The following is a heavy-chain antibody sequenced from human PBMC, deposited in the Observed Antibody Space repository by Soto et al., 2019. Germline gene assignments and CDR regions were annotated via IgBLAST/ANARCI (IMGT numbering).Heavy chain of an antibody. Sequence: PGGSLRLSCAASGLTFSSYAMSWVRQAPGKGLEWVSAISGSGGSTYYADSVKGRFTISRDNSKNTLYLQMNSLRAEDTAVYYCGAHYDSSGYYYGLGYWGQGTLVTVSS. CDR3: GAHYDSSGYYYGLGY. V-gene: IGHV3-23*01. J-gene: IGHJ4*02. D-gene: IGHD3-22*01. CDR2: ISGSGGST. CDR1: GLTFSSYA.